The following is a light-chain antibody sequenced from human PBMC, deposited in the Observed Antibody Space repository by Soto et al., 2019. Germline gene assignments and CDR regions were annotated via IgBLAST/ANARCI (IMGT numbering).Light chain of an antibody. V-gene: IGKV3-20*01. CDR1: QSVSSNS. CDR2: GAS. Sequence: EIVLTQSPGTVSLSPGERATLSCSASQSVSSNSLAWYQQKPGQAHRLLIYGASSRATGIPDRFSGSGSGTEFTLTISSLESEDFAVYFCQQYADRPRTFGQGTKV. J-gene: IGKJ1*01. CDR3: QQYADRPRT.